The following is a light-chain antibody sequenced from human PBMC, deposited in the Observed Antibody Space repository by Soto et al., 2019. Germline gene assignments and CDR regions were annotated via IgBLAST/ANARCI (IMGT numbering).Light chain of an antibody. J-gene: IGKJ1*01. CDR1: QSLLFNSNNKNL. CDR2: WAS. Sequence: DIVMTQSQDSLAVSLGGRATINCKSSQSLLFNSNNKNLLAWYQQKPGQPPKLLIYWASTRGSGVPERFSGSGSGTDFTLTINSLQAEYVAVYYCQLYYNFPRTFGQGTKVDIK. CDR3: QLYYNFPRT. V-gene: IGKV4-1*01.